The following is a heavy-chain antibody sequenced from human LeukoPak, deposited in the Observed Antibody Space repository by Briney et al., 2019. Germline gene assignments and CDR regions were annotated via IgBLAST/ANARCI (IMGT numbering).Heavy chain of an antibody. CDR2: ISGSGSST. J-gene: IGHJ4*02. Sequence: GGSLRLSCAASGFIFSSYSMTWVRQAPGKGLEWISGISGSGSSTYYADSVKGRFTISRDNFKNALYLQMNSLRGEDTAVYYCAKGKRLLDYWGQGTLVTVSS. CDR1: GFIFSSYS. D-gene: IGHD6-25*01. V-gene: IGHV3-23*01. CDR3: AKGKRLLDY.